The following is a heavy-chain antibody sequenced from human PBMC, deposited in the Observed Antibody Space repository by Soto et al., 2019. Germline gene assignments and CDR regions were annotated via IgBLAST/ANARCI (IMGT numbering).Heavy chain of an antibody. Sequence: SETLSLTCAVYGGSFSGYHWSWIRQPPGKGLEWIGEINHSGSTNYNPSLKSRVTISVDTSKNQFSLKLSSVTAADTAVYYCARGVSSSSEGDYYYYYGMDVWGQGTTVTVSS. V-gene: IGHV4-34*01. CDR3: ARGVSSSSEGDYYYYYGMDV. CDR2: INHSGST. J-gene: IGHJ6*02. CDR1: GGSFSGYH. D-gene: IGHD6-6*01.